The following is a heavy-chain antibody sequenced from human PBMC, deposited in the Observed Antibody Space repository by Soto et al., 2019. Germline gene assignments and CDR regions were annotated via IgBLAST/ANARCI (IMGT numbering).Heavy chain of an antibody. CDR2: FDPEDGET. V-gene: IGHV1-24*01. J-gene: IGHJ6*02. D-gene: IGHD3-9*01. CDR1: GYTLTELS. CDR3: ATGGVYIILPGSWGFYGRNV. Sequence: ASVKVSCKVSGYTLTELSMHWVRQAPGKGLERMGGFDPEDGETIYAQKFQGRVTMTEDTSTDTAYMELSSLRSEDTAGYYCATGGVYIILPGSWGFYGRNVGAQGPRFTVS.